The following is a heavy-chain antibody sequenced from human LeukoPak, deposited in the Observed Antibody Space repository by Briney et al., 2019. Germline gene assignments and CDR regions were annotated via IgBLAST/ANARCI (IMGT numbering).Heavy chain of an antibody. V-gene: IGHV4-59*08. CDR3: ARHEKRGYSYGCFDY. J-gene: IGHJ4*02. Sequence: SETLSLTCTVSGGSISSYYWSWIRQPPGKGLEWIGYIYYSGSTNYNPSLKSRVTISVDTSKNQFSLKLSSVTAADTAVYYCARHEKRGYSYGCFDYWGQGTLVTVSS. D-gene: IGHD5-18*01. CDR1: GGSISSYY. CDR2: IYYSGST.